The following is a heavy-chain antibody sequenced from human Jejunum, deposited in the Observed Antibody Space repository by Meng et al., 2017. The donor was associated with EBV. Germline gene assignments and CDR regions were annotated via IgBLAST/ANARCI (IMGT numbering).Heavy chain of an antibody. D-gene: IGHD2/OR15-2a*01. J-gene: IGHJ4*02. Sequence: QASGPDTVPRPGPWSLPCTVCMGLIKKKNWWHWAGQAPGKGLGWIGEIDHTGTTHYNPSLKSRVTISLGTSMNQFSLELTSPTPADTAVYYCARDSQYLARGYFDYWGQGALVTVSS. CDR2: IDHTGTT. CDR3: ARDSQYLARGYFDY. CDR1: MGLIKKKNW. V-gene: IGHV4-4*03.